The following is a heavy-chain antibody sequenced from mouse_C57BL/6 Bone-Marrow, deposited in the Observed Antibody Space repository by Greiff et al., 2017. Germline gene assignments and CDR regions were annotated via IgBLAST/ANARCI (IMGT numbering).Heavy chain of an antibody. Sequence: VQLQQSGPELVKPGASVKISCKASGYAFSSSWMNWVKQRPGKGLEWIGRIYPGDGDTNYNGKFKRKATLTADKSSSTAYMQLSSLTSEDSAVYFCARWPTVVATRYFDVWGTGTTVTVSS. D-gene: IGHD1-1*01. CDR1: GYAFSSSW. CDR3: ARWPTVVATRYFDV. V-gene: IGHV1-82*01. CDR2: IYPGDGDT. J-gene: IGHJ1*03.